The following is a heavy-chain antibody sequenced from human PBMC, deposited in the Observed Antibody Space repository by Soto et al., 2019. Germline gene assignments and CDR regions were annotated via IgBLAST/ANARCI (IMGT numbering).Heavy chain of an antibody. CDR2: INHSGST. CDR3: ARAYGSSWYPSYYYGMDV. Sequence: PSETLSLTCAVYGGSFSGYYWSWIRQPPGKGLEWIGEINHSGSTNYNPSLKSRVTISVDTSKNQFSLKLSSVTAADTAVYYCARAYGSSWYPSYYYGMDVWGQGTTVTVSS. CDR1: GGSFSGYY. V-gene: IGHV4-34*01. J-gene: IGHJ6*02. D-gene: IGHD6-13*01.